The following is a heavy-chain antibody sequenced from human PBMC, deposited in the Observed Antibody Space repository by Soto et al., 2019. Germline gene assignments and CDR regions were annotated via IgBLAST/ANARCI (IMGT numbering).Heavy chain of an antibody. Sequence: PGGSLRLSCAASGFTFSSYWMHWVRQVPGKGLVWVSRISTDGSSTYYADSVKGRFTISRDNAKNTLYLQMNTLRAEDTAVYYCARGLSAYYGYFDYWGQGTLVTVSS. CDR3: ARGLSAYYGYFDY. J-gene: IGHJ4*01. CDR1: GFTFSSYW. D-gene: IGHD3-9*01. CDR2: ISTDGSST. V-gene: IGHV3-74*01.